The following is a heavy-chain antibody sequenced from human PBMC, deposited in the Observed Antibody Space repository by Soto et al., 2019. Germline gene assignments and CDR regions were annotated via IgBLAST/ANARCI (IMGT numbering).Heavy chain of an antibody. CDR2: IWYDGSNK. D-gene: IGHD3-16*01. Sequence: PGGSLRLSCAAAGFTFSNYAIHWVRQAPGKGLEWVTVIWYDGSNKYYVDSVKGRFTISRDNSKNTVSLQMNSLRAEDTAVYYCARDIGSKLTFWGNGDYSRLHLWGQGTRATV. J-gene: IGHJ6*02. CDR1: GFTFSNYA. V-gene: IGHV3-33*01. CDR3: ARDIGSKLTFWGNGDYSRLHL.